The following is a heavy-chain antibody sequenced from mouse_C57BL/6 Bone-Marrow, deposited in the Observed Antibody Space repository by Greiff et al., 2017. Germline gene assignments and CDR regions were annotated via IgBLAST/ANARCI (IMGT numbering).Heavy chain of an antibody. CDR2: INPSTGHT. V-gene: IGHV1-4*01. Sequence: QVQLQQSGAELARPGASVKMSCKASGYTFTSYTMHWVKQRPGQGLEWIGYINPSTGHTKYNQKFKDKATLTADKSSSTAYMQLSSLTSEDSAVYYCARGDYGCDRFAYWGQGTLVTVSA. CDR3: ARGDYGCDRFAY. CDR1: GYTFTSYT. J-gene: IGHJ3*01. D-gene: IGHD2-2*01.